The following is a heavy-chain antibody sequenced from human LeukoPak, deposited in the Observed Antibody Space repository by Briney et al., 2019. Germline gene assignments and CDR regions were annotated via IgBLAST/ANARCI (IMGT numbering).Heavy chain of an antibody. V-gene: IGHV3-48*01. CDR2: IGSAI. D-gene: IGHD3-10*01. Sequence: PGGSLRLSCVASGFTFSDYSLNWVRQAPGKGLEWISYIGSAIYYADSVKGRFTISRDNSKNTLYLQMNSLRAEDTAVYYCAKGQFLWFGELFSGKDYWGQGTLVTVSS. J-gene: IGHJ4*02. CDR1: GFTFSDYS. CDR3: AKGQFLWFGELFSGKDY.